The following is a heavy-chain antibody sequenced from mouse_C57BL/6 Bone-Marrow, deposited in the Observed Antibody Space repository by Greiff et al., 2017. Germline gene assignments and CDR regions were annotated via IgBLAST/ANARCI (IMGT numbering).Heavy chain of an antibody. Sequence: EVQLQQSGTVLARPGASVKMSCKTSGYTFTSYWMHWVKQRPGQGLEWIGAIYPGNSDTSYNQKFKGKAKLTAVTSASTAYMELSSLTNEDSAVYYCTRSPFYDYHAMDYWGQGTSVTVSS. CDR3: TRSPFYDYHAMDY. J-gene: IGHJ4*01. V-gene: IGHV1-5*01. CDR1: GYTFTSYW. CDR2: IYPGNSDT. D-gene: IGHD1-1*01.